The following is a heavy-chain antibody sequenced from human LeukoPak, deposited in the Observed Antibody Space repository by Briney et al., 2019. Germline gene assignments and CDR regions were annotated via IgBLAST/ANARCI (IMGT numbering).Heavy chain of an antibody. CDR3: ARVVSGWSRNYYYYMDV. CDR1: GYTFTSYD. J-gene: IGHJ6*03. Sequence: VSVKVSFKASGYTFTSYDINWVRQATGQGLEWMGWMNPNSGNTGYAQKFQGRVTMTRNTSISTAYMELSSLRSEDTAVYYGARVVSGWSRNYYYYMDVWGKGTTVTVSS. CDR2: MNPNSGNT. V-gene: IGHV1-8*01. D-gene: IGHD1-26*01.